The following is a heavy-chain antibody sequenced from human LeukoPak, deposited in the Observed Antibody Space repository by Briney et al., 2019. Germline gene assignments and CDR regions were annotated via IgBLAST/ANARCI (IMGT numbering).Heavy chain of an antibody. V-gene: IGHV1-2*02. J-gene: IGHJ3*02. CDR2: IKPNSGDT. CDR1: GYTFTGYS. CDR3: ARDLPLSDAYDI. Sequence: ASVKVSCKASGYTFTGYSIHWVRQAPGQGLEWMGWIKPNSGDTNYAQNSLGRVTMTRDTAISTVYMELRRLRSDDTAVYYCARDLPLSDAYDIWGQGTMVTVSS.